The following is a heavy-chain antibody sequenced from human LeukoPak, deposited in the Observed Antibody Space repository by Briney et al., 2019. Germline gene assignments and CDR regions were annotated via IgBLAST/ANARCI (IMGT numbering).Heavy chain of an antibody. J-gene: IGHJ4*02. CDR3: ARRAGYSSSPFDY. Sequence: ASVTVSCKASGYTFTGYYLHWVRQAPGQGLEWMGWINPDSGGTVYAQKFQGRVTMTRDTSINTAYMELSRLTSDDTAVYYCARRAGYSSSPFDYWGQGTLVTVSS. D-gene: IGHD6-19*01. V-gene: IGHV1-2*02. CDR1: GYTFTGYY. CDR2: INPDSGGT.